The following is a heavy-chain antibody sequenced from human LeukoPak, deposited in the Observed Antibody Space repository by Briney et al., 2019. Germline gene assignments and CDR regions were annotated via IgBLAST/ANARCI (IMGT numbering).Heavy chain of an antibody. J-gene: IGHJ4*02. CDR2: IYHSGST. CDR1: GYSISSGYY. CDR3: ARDQYYYDSSGYYGFDY. D-gene: IGHD3-22*01. V-gene: IGHV4-38-2*02. Sequence: SETLSLTCTVSGYSISSGYYWGWIRQPPGKGLEWIGSIYHSGSTNYNPSLKRRVTMSIDTSKNQFSLKLSSVTAADTAVYYCARDQYYYDSSGYYGFDYWGQGTLVTVSS.